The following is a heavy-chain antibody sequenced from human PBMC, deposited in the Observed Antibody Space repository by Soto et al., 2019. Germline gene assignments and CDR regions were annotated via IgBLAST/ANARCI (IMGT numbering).Heavy chain of an antibody. Sequence: GSLRLSCAASGFTFSGYGMRWVRQDPGKGLEWVSAISGSGGSTYYADSVKGRFTISRDNSKNTLYLQMNSLRAEDTAVYYCAKVKEVGAITLFDYWGQGTLLTVSS. V-gene: IGHV3-23*01. D-gene: IGHD1-26*01. J-gene: IGHJ4*02. CDR2: ISGSGGST. CDR1: GFTFSGYG. CDR3: AKVKEVGAITLFDY.